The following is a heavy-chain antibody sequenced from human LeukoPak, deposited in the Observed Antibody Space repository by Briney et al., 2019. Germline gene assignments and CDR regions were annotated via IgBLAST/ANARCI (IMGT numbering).Heavy chain of an antibody. CDR3: ASRGHNWNYVVDY. Sequence: PSETLSLTCAVSGGSISSSNWWSWVRQPPGKGLEWIGEIYHSGSTNYNPSLKSRVTISVDKSKNQFFLKLSSVTAADTAVYYCASRGHNWNYVVDYWGQGTLVTVSS. J-gene: IGHJ4*02. D-gene: IGHD1-7*01. CDR2: IYHSGST. CDR1: GGSISSSNW. V-gene: IGHV4-4*02.